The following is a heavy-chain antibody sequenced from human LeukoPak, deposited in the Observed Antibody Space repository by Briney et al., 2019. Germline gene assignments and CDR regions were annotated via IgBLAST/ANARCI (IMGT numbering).Heavy chain of an antibody. CDR1: AFPFSSYW. CDR3: ARLTGTTGFDY. D-gene: IGHD1-1*01. Sequence: GGSLRLSCAAYAFPFSSYWMSWVRQAPGKGLEWVANIKQDGSDKYYVDSVKGRFTISRDNAKNSLYLQLNSLRADDTAVYYCARLTGTTGFDYWGQGTLVTVSS. V-gene: IGHV3-7*01. J-gene: IGHJ4*02. CDR2: IKQDGSDK.